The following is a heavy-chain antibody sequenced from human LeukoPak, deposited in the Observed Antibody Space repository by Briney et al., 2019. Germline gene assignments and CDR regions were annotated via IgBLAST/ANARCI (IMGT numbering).Heavy chain of an antibody. V-gene: IGHV4-38-2*01. D-gene: IGHD3-22*01. CDR1: GYSISSGYY. J-gene: IGHJ4*02. Sequence: SETLSLTCAVSGYSISSGYYWGWIRQPPGKGLEWIGEINHSGSTNYNPSLKSRVTISVDTSKNQFSLKLSSVTAADTAVYYCARGNGLRFDHYDSSPYYFDYWGQGTLVTVSS. CDR3: ARGNGLRFDHYDSSPYYFDY. CDR2: INHSGST.